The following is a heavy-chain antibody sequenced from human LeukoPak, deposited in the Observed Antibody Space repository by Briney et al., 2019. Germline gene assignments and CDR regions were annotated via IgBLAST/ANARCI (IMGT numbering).Heavy chain of an antibody. CDR1: GGSISSGSYY. V-gene: IGHV4-61*02. CDR3: AREVEMATKSYYYYMDV. J-gene: IGHJ6*03. D-gene: IGHD5-24*01. Sequence: PSETLSLTCTVSGGSISSGSYYWSWIRQPAGKGLEWIGRIYTSGSTNYNPSLKSRVTISVDTSKNQFSLKLSSVTAADTAVYYCAREVEMATKSYYYYMDVWGKGTTVTVS. CDR2: IYTSGST.